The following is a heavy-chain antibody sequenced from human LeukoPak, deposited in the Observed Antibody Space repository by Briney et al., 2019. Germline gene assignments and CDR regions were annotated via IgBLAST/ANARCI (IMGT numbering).Heavy chain of an antibody. D-gene: IGHD5-12*01. Sequence: KPGGSLRPSCAASGFTFSSYSMNWVRQAPGKGLEWVSSISSSSSYIYYADSVKGRFTISRDNAKNSLYLQMNSLRAEDTAVYYCARHSGRIVSDAFDIWGQGTMVTVSS. CDR1: GFTFSSYS. J-gene: IGHJ3*02. CDR3: ARHSGRIVSDAFDI. V-gene: IGHV3-21*01. CDR2: ISSSSSYI.